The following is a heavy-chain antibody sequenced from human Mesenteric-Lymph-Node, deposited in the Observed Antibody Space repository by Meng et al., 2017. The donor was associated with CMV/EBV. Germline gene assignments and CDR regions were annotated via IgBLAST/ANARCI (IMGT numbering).Heavy chain of an antibody. CDR3: ARQAVVVPAASWFDP. V-gene: IGHV4-39*07. CDR1: GGSISSSSYY. Sequence: SETLSLTCTVSGGSISSSSYYWGWIRQPPGKGLEWIGSIYYSGSTYYNPSLKSRVTISIDTSKNQFSLKLSSVTAADTAVYYCARQAVVVPAASWFDPWGQGTLVTVSS. CDR2: IYYSGST. J-gene: IGHJ5*02. D-gene: IGHD2-2*01.